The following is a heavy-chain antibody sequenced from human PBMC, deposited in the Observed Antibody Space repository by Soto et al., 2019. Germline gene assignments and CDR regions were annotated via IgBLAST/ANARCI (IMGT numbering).Heavy chain of an antibody. Sequence: QVQLVQSGAEVKKPGSSVKVSCKASGGTFSSYAISWVRQAPGQGLEWMGGIIPIFGTANYAQKFQGRVTITADESTSTAYMELSSLRSEDTAVYYCARHPTLMNTVVTGWYFDLWGRGTLVTVSS. J-gene: IGHJ2*01. CDR3: ARHPTLMNTVVTGWYFDL. V-gene: IGHV1-69*12. D-gene: IGHD4-17*01. CDR1: GGTFSSYA. CDR2: IIPIFGTA.